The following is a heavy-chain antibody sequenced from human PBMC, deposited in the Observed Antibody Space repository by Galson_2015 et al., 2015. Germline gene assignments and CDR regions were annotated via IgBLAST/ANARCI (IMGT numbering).Heavy chain of an antibody. CDR1: GYSFTNYW. J-gene: IGHJ4*02. CDR3: ARHGRFSSGWPAGGAY. D-gene: IGHD6-19*01. CDR2: VYPGNSDT. V-gene: IGHV5-51*01. Sequence: QSGAEVKKPGESLKISCKGSGYSFTNYWIGWVRQMPGKGLEWMAIVYPGNSDTRYSPSFQGQVTISADKSISTAYLQWSSLKASDTAIYYCARHGRFSSGWPAGGAYWGQGTLVTVSS.